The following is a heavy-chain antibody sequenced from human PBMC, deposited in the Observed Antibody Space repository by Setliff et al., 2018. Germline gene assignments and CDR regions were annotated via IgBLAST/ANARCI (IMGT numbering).Heavy chain of an antibody. CDR3: AREGSGSYGDYFDY. Sequence: ASVKVSCKASGYTFTSYGMNWLRQAPGQGLEWMGWINTNTGKSRYAQGFTGRFVFSLDTSVSTAYLQISSLKADDTAVYYCAREGSGSYGDYFDYWGQGTLVTVSS. CDR1: GYTFTSYG. J-gene: IGHJ4*02. CDR2: INTNTGKS. V-gene: IGHV7-4-1*02. D-gene: IGHD1-26*01.